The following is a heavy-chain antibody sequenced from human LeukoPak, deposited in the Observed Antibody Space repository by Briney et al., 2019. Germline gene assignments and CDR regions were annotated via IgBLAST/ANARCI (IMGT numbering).Heavy chain of an antibody. Sequence: GGSLRLSCAASGFTFSTYDMQWVRQAPGKGLEWVSGIGRSGSTYYTGSVTGRFTISRDNSKDTLYLQMNSLRAEDTAVYYCARGESFAFANWGQGTMVTVSS. D-gene: IGHD2-21*01. CDR3: ARGESFAFAN. V-gene: IGHV3-23*01. CDR1: GFTFSTYD. J-gene: IGHJ3*02. CDR2: IGRSGST.